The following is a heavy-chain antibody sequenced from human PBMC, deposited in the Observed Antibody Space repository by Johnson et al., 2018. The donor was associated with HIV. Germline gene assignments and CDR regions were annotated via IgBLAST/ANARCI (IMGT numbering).Heavy chain of an antibody. V-gene: IGHV3-64*01. Sequence: VQLVESGGGLVQPGGSLRLSCAASGFTFSTYAMHWVRQAPGKGLEYVSVISSNGGTTYYANSVKGRFTISRDNSKNTLYLQVNSLRAEDTALYYCAIDIRGILLWFGELAGGAFDIWGQGTMVTVSS. CDR2: ISSNGGTT. J-gene: IGHJ3*02. CDR1: GFTFSTYA. D-gene: IGHD3-10*01. CDR3: AIDIRGILLWFGELAGGAFDI.